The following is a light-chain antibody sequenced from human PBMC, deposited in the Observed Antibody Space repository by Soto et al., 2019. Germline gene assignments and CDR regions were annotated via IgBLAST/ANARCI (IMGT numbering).Light chain of an antibody. CDR3: ETWDINTHVV. J-gene: IGLJ2*01. V-gene: IGLV4-60*02. Sequence: QSVLTQSSSASASLGSSVKLTCTLSSGHSSYSIAWHQQQPGKAPRYLMNLEGSGSFNKGSGVPDRFSGSSSGADRYLTISNLQFEDEADYYCETWDINTHVVFGGGTKVTVL. CDR1: SGHSSYS. CDR2: LEGSGSF.